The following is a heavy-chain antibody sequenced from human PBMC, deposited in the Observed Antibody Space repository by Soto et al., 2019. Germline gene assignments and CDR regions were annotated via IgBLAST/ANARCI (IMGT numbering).Heavy chain of an antibody. Sequence: SVKVSCKASGFTFTSSAMQWVRQARGQRLEWIGWIVVGSGNTNYAQKFQERVTITRDMSTSTAYMELSSLRSEDTAVYYCASNPLSYSSSWYDHSHQSLDYYYYMDVWGKGTTVTVSS. CDR2: IVVGSGNT. CDR1: GFTFTSSA. CDR3: ASNPLSYSSSWYDHSHQSLDYYYYMDV. V-gene: IGHV1-58*02. D-gene: IGHD6-13*01. J-gene: IGHJ6*03.